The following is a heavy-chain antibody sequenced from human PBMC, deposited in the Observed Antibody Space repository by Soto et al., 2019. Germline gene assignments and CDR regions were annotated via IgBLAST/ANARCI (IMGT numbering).Heavy chain of an antibody. Sequence: SETLSLTCAVYGGSFSGYYWTWIRQPPGTGLEWIGEINHSGSTNYNPPLKSRVTISVDTSKNQFSLKLTSVTAADTAVYYCARDKITGLFDYWGQGTLITVS. CDR3: ARDKITGLFDY. V-gene: IGHV4-34*01. J-gene: IGHJ4*02. CDR2: INHSGST. CDR1: GGSFSGYY. D-gene: IGHD2-8*02.